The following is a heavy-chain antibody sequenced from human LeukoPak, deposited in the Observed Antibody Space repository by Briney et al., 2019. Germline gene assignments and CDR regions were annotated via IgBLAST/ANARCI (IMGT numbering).Heavy chain of an antibody. CDR2: IYTSGST. CDR3: ARRSSGGWYWFDP. Sequence: SETLSLTCTVSGGSLSSYYWSCIPQPPGKGLEWIGYIYTSGSTNYNPSLKSRITISVATSKNQFSLKLSSVAAADTAVYYCARRSSGGWYWFDPWGQGTLVTVSS. CDR1: GGSLSSYY. V-gene: IGHV4-4*09. D-gene: IGHD6-19*01. J-gene: IGHJ5*02.